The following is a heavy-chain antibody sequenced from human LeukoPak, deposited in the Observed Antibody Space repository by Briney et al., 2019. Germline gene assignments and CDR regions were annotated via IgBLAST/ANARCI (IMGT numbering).Heavy chain of an antibody. CDR2: IRSKAYGGTT. CDR1: GFTFGDYA. D-gene: IGHD3-3*01. CDR3: TREGFFTIFGVVTHPKKMDV. V-gene: IGHV3-49*04. Sequence: GGSLRLSCTASGFTFGDYAMSWVRQAPGKGLEWVGFIRSKAYGGTTEYAASVKGRFTISRDDSKSIAYLQMNSLKTEDTAVYYCTREGFFTIFGVVTHPKKMDVRGQGTTVTVSS. J-gene: IGHJ6*02.